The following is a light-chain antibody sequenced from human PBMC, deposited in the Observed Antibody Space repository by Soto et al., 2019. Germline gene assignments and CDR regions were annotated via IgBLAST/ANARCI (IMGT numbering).Light chain of an antibody. J-gene: IGKJ4*01. CDR2: AAS. Sequence: DIQMTQSPSSLSAFVGDRVTITCRASQDIGNFLAWYQQKPGKVPKLLIYAASTLQSGVPSRFSGSGSGTDFTLTISSLQPEDVATYYCQKCKVAPFTFGGGTKV. V-gene: IGKV1-27*01. CDR3: QKCKVAPFT. CDR1: QDIGNF.